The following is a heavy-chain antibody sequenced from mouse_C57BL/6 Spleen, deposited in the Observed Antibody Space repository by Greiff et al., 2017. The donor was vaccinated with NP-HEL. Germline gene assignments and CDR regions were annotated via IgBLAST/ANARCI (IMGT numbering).Heavy chain of an antibody. Sequence: VQLQESGAELVKPGASVKMSCKASGYTFTTYPIEWMKQNHGKSLEWIGNFHPYNDDTKYNEKFKGKATLTVEKSSSTVYLELSRLTSDDSAVYYCARGVSSGGSSPWFAYWGQGTLVTVSA. V-gene: IGHV1-47*01. CDR3: ARGVSSGGSSPWFAY. CDR1: GYTFTTYP. J-gene: IGHJ3*01. D-gene: IGHD1-1*01. CDR2: FHPYNDDT.